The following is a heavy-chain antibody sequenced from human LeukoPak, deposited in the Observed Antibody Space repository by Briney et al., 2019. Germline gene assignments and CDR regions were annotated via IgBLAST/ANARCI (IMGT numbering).Heavy chain of an antibody. V-gene: IGHV3-33*01. CDR2: IWYDGSNE. D-gene: IGHD3-16*02. CDR1: GFTFSSYG. CDR3: ARAGGYDYVWGSYRPQYYFDY. Sequence: GGSLRLSCAASGFTFSSYGMHWVRQAPGKGLEWVAVIWYDGSNEYYADSVKGRFTISRDNSKNTLYLQMNSLRAEDTAVYYCARAGGYDYVWGSYRPQYYFDYWGQGTLVTVSS. J-gene: IGHJ4*02.